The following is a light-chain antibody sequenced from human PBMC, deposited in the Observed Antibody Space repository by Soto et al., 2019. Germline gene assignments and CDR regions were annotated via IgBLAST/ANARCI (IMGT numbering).Light chain of an antibody. Sequence: QSVLSQPPSASGTPGQRVTISCSGSSSSIGNNYVYWYHQLPGTAPKLLIYSNTQRPSGVPDRFSGSKSGTSASLAISGLRSEDEADYYCAAWDDSLSGYVFGTGTKVTVL. V-gene: IGLV1-47*02. J-gene: IGLJ1*01. CDR3: AAWDDSLSGYV. CDR1: SSSIGNNY. CDR2: SNT.